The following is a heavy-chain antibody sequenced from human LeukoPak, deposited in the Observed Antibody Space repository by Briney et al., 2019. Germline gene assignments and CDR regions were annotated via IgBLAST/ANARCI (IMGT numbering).Heavy chain of an antibody. J-gene: IGHJ6*02. CDR3: ARAHLVVVPAAPKGHYYYYGMDV. Sequence: SETLSLTCAVYGGSFSDYYWSWIRQPPGKGLEWIGEINHSGSTNYNPSLKSRVTISVDTSKNQFSLKLSSVTAADTAVYYCARAHLVVVPAAPKGHYYYYGMDVWGQGTTVTVSS. D-gene: IGHD2-2*01. V-gene: IGHV4-34*01. CDR2: INHSGST. CDR1: GGSFSDYY.